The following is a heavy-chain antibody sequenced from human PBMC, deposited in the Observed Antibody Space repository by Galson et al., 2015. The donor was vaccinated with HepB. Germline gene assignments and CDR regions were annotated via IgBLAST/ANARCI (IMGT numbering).Heavy chain of an antibody. Sequence: LSLTCAIYGGSFSGYYWSWIRQPPGKGLEWIGEIYHSGSTNYNPSLKSRATISVDKSKNQFSLTLRSVTAADTAVYYCTKWGGSSSFMDEWGQGTLVTVSS. CDR1: GGSFSGYY. J-gene: IGHJ4*02. V-gene: IGHV4-34*01. D-gene: IGHD6-13*01. CDR2: IYHSGST. CDR3: TKWGGSSSFMDE.